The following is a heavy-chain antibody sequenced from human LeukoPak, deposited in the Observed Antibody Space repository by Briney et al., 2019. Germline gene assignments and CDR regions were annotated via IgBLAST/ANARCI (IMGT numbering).Heavy chain of an antibody. D-gene: IGHD5-12*01. CDR1: GYSISSGYY. Sequence: PSETLSLTCTVSGYSISSGYYWGWIRQPPGKGLEWIGSIYHSGSTYYNPSLKSRVTISVDTSKNQFSLKLSSVTAADTAVYYCARDSATTLGSYYYGLDVWGQGTTVTVSS. CDR2: IYHSGST. J-gene: IGHJ6*02. V-gene: IGHV4-38-2*02. CDR3: ARDSATTLGSYYYGLDV.